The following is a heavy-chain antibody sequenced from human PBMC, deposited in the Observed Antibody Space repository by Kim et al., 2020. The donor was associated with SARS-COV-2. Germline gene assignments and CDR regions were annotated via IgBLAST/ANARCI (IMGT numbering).Heavy chain of an antibody. Sequence: GGSLRLSCAASGFTFDDYAMHWVRQAPGKGLEWVSGISWNSGSIGYADSVKGRFTISRDNAKNSLYLQMNGLRAEDTALYYCAKGLAHSSGWYGFDYWGQGTLVTVSA. J-gene: IGHJ4*02. D-gene: IGHD6-19*01. V-gene: IGHV3-9*01. CDR2: ISWNSGSI. CDR1: GFTFDDYA. CDR3: AKGLAHSSGWYGFDY.